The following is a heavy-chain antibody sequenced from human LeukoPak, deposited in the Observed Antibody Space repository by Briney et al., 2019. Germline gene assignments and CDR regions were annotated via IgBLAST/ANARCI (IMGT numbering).Heavy chain of an antibody. CDR1: GESFSGYY. J-gene: IGHJ6*03. D-gene: IGHD2-2*01. V-gene: IGHV4-34*01. CDR2: INHSGST. Sequence: PSETLSLTCAVYGESFSGYYWSWIRQPPGKGLEWIGEINHSGSTNYNPSLKSRVTISVDTSKNQFSLKLSSVTAADTAVYYCARRPGYCSSTSCHPRYYYYMDVWGKGTTVTVSS. CDR3: ARRPGYCSSTSCHPRYYYYMDV.